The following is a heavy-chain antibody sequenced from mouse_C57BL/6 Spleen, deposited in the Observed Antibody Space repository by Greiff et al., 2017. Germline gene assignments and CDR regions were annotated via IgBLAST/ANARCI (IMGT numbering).Heavy chain of an antibody. V-gene: IGHV1-59*01. CDR1: GYTFTSYW. J-gene: IGHJ1*03. D-gene: IGHD4-1*02. Sequence: VQLQQPGAELVRPGTSVKLSCKASGYTFTSYWMHWVKQRPGQGLEWIGVIDPSDSYTNYNQKFKGKATLTVDTSSSTAYMQLSSLTSEDSAVYYCASTVTRYFDVWCTGTTVTVSS. CDR3: ASTVTRYFDV. CDR2: IDPSDSYT.